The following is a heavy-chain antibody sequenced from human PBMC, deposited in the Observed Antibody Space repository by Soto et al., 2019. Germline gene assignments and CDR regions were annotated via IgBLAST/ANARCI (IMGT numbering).Heavy chain of an antibody. D-gene: IGHD2-15*01. CDR3: ARASRYGSGGSCWFLPGIDY. V-gene: IGHV1-69*05. J-gene: IGHJ4*02. CDR2: IIPIFGTA. Sequence: QVQLVQSGAEVKKPGSSVKVSCKASGGTFSSYAISWVRQAPGQGLEWMGGIIPIFGTANYGQKFQGRVTSTSEESTRAAYRQLSSLGSADTAVYYCARASRYGSGGSCWFLPGIDYGGQGTLVTVSS. CDR1: GGTFSSYA.